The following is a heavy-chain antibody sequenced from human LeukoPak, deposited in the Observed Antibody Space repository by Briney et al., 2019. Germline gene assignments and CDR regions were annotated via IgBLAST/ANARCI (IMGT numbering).Heavy chain of an antibody. Sequence: GGSLRLSCAASEFSVGSNYMTWVRQAPGKGLEWVSLIYSGGSTYYADSVKGRFTISRDNSKNTLYLQMNSLTGEDTAVYYCAKDSGSYSSDYWGQGTLVTVSS. V-gene: IGHV3-66*01. D-gene: IGHD1-26*01. CDR3: AKDSGSYSSDY. CDR2: IYSGGST. J-gene: IGHJ4*02. CDR1: EFSVGSNY.